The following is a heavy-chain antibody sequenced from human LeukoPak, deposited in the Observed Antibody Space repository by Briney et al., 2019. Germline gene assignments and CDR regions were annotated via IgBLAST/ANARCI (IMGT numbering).Heavy chain of an antibody. CDR1: GYTFTSYD. V-gene: IGHV1-8*01. D-gene: IGHD2-15*01. J-gene: IGHJ4*02. CDR2: MNPNSGNT. CDR3: ARAGYCSGGSCYRVYYFDY. Sequence: ASVKVSCKASGYTFTSYDINWVRQATGQGLEWMGWMNPNSGNTGYAQKFQGRVTVTRNTSISTAYMELSSLRSEDTAVYYCARAGYCSGGSCYRVYYFDYWGQGTLVTVSS.